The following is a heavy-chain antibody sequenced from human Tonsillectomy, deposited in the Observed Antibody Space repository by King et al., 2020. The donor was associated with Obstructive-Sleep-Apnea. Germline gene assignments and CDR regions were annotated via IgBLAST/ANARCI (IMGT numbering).Heavy chain of an antibody. Sequence: VQLVESGGGVVQPGRSLRLSCAASGFTFSSYAMHWVRQAPGKGLEWVAVISYDGNNKYYADSVKGRFTISRDKSENTLYLQMNSLRAEDTAVYYCARDGVYWGGLAAAVHFDYWGQGTLVTVSS. J-gene: IGHJ4*02. CDR3: ARDGVYWGGLAAAVHFDY. CDR2: ISYDGNNK. V-gene: IGHV3-30-3*01. CDR1: GFTFSSYA. D-gene: IGHD6-13*01.